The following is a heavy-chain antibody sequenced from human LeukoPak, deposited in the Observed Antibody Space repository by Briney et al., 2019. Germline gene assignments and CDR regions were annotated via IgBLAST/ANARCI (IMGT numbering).Heavy chain of an antibody. D-gene: IGHD1-20*01. V-gene: IGHV1-18*01. Sequence: ASVKVSCKASGYSFTSFDINWVRQAPGQGLEWMGWISAYNGNTNYAQKLQGRVTMTTDTSTSTAYMELRSLRSDDTAVYYCARDDNYYHDYWGQGTLVTVSS. CDR1: GYSFTSFD. J-gene: IGHJ4*02. CDR2: ISAYNGNT. CDR3: ARDDNYYHDY.